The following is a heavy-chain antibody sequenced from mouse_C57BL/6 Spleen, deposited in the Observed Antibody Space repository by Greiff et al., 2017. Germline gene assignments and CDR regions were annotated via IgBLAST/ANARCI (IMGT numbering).Heavy chain of an antibody. J-gene: IGHJ2*01. CDR2: IHPNSGST. V-gene: IGHV1-64*01. CDR3: ARRGYGNSYFDY. Sequence: QVQLQQPGAELVKPGASVKLSCKASGYTFTSYWMHWVKQRPGQGLEWIGMIHPNSGSTNYNEKFKSKATLTVDKSSSTAYMQLSSLTSEDSAVYYCARRGYGNSYFDYWGQGTTLTVSS. CDR1: GYTFTSYW. D-gene: IGHD2-1*01.